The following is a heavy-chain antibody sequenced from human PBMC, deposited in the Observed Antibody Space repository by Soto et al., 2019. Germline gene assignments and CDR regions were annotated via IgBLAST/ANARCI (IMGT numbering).Heavy chain of an antibody. V-gene: IGHV4-61*01. Sequence: SETLSLTCPVSGVNISSGNYYWSWTRQHPGKWLEWIGYIYYSGSTNYSPSLKSRVTISVDTSKNEFSLKLSSVTAADTAVYYCARLSYYGSGKHENLNWFDPWGQGTLVTVSS. CDR3: ARLSYYGSGKHENLNWFDP. J-gene: IGHJ5*02. CDR2: IYYSGST. D-gene: IGHD3-10*01. CDR1: GVNISSGNYY.